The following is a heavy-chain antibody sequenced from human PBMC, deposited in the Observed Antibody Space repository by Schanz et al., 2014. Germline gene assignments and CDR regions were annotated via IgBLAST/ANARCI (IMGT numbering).Heavy chain of an antibody. J-gene: IGHJ4*02. CDR2: TRYDGNNK. CDR1: GFTFSRYG. CDR3: AKDQGSYGSGSYSYFDY. Sequence: QVQLVESGGGVVQPGRSLRLSCAASGFTFSRYGMHWVRQAPGKGLEWVAATRYDGNNKYYVDSVKGRFTISRDNSKNTLYLQMNSLRAEDTAVYYCAKDQGSYGSGSYSYFDYWGQGTLATVSS. V-gene: IGHV3-33*06. D-gene: IGHD3-10*01.